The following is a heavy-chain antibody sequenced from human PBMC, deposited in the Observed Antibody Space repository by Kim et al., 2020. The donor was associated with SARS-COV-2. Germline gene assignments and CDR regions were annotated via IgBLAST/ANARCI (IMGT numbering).Heavy chain of an antibody. CDR1: GFTFSSYA. Sequence: GGSLRLSCAASGFTFSSYAMHWVRQAPGKGLEYVSAISSNGGSTYYANSVKGRFTISRDNSKNTLYLQMGSLRAEDMAVYYCARVAVPGRYSSGWWFDYWGQGTLVTVSS. V-gene: IGHV3-64*01. D-gene: IGHD6-19*01. CDR2: ISSNGGST. CDR3: ARVAVPGRYSSGWWFDY. J-gene: IGHJ4*02.